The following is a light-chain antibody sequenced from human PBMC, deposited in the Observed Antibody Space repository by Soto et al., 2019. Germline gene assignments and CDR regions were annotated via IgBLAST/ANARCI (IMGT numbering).Light chain of an antibody. CDR2: DVT. J-gene: IGLJ2*01. CDR3: CSYAGYYTVV. V-gene: IGLV2-11*01. Sequence: QSALTQPRSVSGSPGQSVTISCSGSDSDFGYYNYVSWYQQHPGKAPKLMIYDVTKRPSGVPDRFSASKSGNTASLTISGLHAEDEADYYCCSYAGYYTVVFGGGTQLTVL. CDR1: DSDFGYYNY.